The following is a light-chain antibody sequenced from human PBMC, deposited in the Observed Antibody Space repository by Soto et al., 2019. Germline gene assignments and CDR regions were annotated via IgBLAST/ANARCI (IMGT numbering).Light chain of an antibody. Sequence: QSALTQPASVSGSSGQSITISCTGTSSDVGGYNYVSWYQQHPGKVPKLVIYGVRNRPSGVSSRFSGSKSGSTASLTISDLQAEDEADYYCSSYTSSTSVVFGGGTKLTVL. V-gene: IGLV2-14*03. CDR1: SSDVGGYNY. CDR2: GVR. J-gene: IGLJ2*01. CDR3: SSYTSSTSVV.